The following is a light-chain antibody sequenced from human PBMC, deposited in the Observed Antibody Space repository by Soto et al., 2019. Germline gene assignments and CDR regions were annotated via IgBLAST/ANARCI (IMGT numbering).Light chain of an antibody. CDR2: GAS. J-gene: IGKJ1*01. CDR3: QQYNNWPRT. Sequence: EIVMTQSPATLSVSPWERATLSCRASQSVSSNLAWYQQKPGQAPRLLIYGASTRATGIPARFSGSGSGTEFTLTISSLQSEDFAVYYCQQYNNWPRTFGQGTKVDNK. CDR1: QSVSSN. V-gene: IGKV3-15*01.